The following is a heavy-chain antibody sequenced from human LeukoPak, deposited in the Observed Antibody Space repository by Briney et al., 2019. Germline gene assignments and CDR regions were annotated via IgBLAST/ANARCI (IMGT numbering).Heavy chain of an antibody. CDR2: IYYSGST. CDR3: ARDYSSSSYYYYGMDV. CDR1: GGSISSYY. V-gene: IGHV4-59*01. J-gene: IGHJ6*02. D-gene: IGHD6-6*01. Sequence: SETLSLTCTVSGGSISSYYWSWIRQPPGKGLEWIGYIYYSGSTNYNPSHKSRVTISVDTSKNQFSLKLSSVTAADTAVYYCARDYSSSSYYYYGMDVWGQGTTVTVSS.